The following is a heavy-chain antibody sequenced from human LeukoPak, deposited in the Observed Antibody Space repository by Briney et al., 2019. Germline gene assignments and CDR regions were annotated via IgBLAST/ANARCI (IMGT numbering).Heavy chain of an antibody. Sequence: ASVKVFCKASGYTFTSYYMHWVRQAPGQGLEWMGIINPSGGSTSYAQKFQGRVTMTRDTSTSTVYMELSSLRSEDTAVYYCAMLAYCSGGSCSLDYWGQGTLVTVSS. J-gene: IGHJ4*02. CDR2: INPSGGST. CDR3: AMLAYCSGGSCSLDY. D-gene: IGHD2-15*01. CDR1: GYTFTSYY. V-gene: IGHV1-46*01.